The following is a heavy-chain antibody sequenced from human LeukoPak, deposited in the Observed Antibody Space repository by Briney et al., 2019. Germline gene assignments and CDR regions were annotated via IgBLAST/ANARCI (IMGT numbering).Heavy chain of an antibody. CDR1: GGSISSGSYY. CDR2: IYTSGST. CDR3: ARATVTLIDY. D-gene: IGHD4-11*01. J-gene: IGHJ4*02. V-gene: IGHV4-61*02. Sequence: TSQTLSLTCIVSGGSISSGSYYWSWIRQPAGKGLEWIGRIYTSGSTNYNPSLKSRVTISVDTSKNQFSLKLSSVTAADTAVYYCARATVTLIDYWGQGTLVTVSS.